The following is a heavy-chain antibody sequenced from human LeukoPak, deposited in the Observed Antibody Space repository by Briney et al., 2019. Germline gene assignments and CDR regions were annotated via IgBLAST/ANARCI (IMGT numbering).Heavy chain of an antibody. V-gene: IGHV1-2*02. CDR3: ARLYPPATRFDY. Sequence: ASVKVSCKASGYTFTGYYMHWVRQAPGQGLEWMGWINPNSGGTNYAQKFQGRVTMTGDTSISTAYMELSRLRSDDTAVYYCARLYPPATRFDYWGQGTLVTVSS. J-gene: IGHJ4*02. D-gene: IGHD5-24*01. CDR2: INPNSGGT. CDR1: GYTFTGYY.